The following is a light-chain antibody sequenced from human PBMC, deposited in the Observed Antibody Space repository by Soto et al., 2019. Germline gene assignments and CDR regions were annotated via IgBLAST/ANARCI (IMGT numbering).Light chain of an antibody. Sequence: EIVLTQSPGTLSLSPGERATLSCRASQSVSSSYLAWYQQKPGQAPRLLIYGASSRATGIPDRFSGSGSGTDCTLTISRLEPEDFAVYYCQQYGSSPTCGQGPKVEIK. CDR2: GAS. CDR1: QSVSSSY. CDR3: QQYGSSPT. V-gene: IGKV3-20*01. J-gene: IGKJ1*01.